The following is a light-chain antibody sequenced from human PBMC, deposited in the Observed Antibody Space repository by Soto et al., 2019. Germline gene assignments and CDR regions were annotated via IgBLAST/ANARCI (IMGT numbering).Light chain of an antibody. CDR1: QSISSW. V-gene: IGKV1-5*01. CDR2: DAS. Sequence: DIQMTQSPSTLSASVGDRVTITCRASQSISSWLAWYQQKPGKAPKLLIYDASSLESGVPSRFRGSGSGTEFTLTISSLQPDDFETYYCQQYNSYCTFGQGTKVEIK. J-gene: IGKJ1*01. CDR3: QQYNSYCT.